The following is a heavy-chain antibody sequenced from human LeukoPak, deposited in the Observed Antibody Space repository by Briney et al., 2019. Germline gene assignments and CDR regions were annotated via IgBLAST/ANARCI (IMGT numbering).Heavy chain of an antibody. CDR2: IIPIFGTA. V-gene: IGHV1-69*13. J-gene: IGHJ4*02. D-gene: IGHD3-10*01. CDR1: GGTFSSYA. CDR3: ARIGFGEFHFDY. Sequence: ASVKVSCKASGGTFSSYAISWVRQAPGQGLEWMGGIIPIFGTANYAQKFQGRVTITADESTSTAYTELSSLRSEDTAVYYCARIGFGEFHFDYWGQGTLVTVSS.